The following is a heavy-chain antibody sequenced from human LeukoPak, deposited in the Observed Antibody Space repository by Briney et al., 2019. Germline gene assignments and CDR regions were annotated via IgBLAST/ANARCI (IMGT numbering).Heavy chain of an antibody. J-gene: IGHJ5*02. CDR1: GGSFSGYY. D-gene: IGHD3-10*01. V-gene: IGHV4-34*01. Sequence: SETLSLTCAVYGGSFSGYYWSWIRQPPGKGLEWIGEINHSGSTNYNPSLKSRVTISVDTSKNQFSLKLSSVTAADTAVYYCARSINYYGSGSYNWFDPWGQGTLVTVSS. CDR2: INHSGST. CDR3: ARSINYYGSGSYNWFDP.